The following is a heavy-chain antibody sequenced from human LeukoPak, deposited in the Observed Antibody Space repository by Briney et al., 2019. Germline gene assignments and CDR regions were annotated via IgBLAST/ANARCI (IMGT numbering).Heavy chain of an antibody. V-gene: IGHV1-18*01. D-gene: IGHD3-22*01. CDR2: ISAYNGNT. Sequence: GASVKVSCKASGYTFTSYGISWVRQAPGQGLEWMGWISAYNGNTNYAQKLQGRATMTTGTSTSTAYMELRGLRSDDTAVYYCARNTYYYDSSGYYSYWGQGTLVTVSS. CDR1: GYTFTSYG. J-gene: IGHJ4*02. CDR3: ARNTYYYDSSGYYSY.